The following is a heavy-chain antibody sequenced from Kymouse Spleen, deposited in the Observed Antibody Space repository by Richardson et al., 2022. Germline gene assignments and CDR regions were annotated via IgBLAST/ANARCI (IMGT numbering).Heavy chain of an antibody. D-gene: IGHD1-7*01. V-gene: IGHV3-9*01. CDR2: ISWNSGSI. CDR1: GFTFDDYA. CDR3: AKASITGTTFFDY. J-gene: IGHJ4*02. Sequence: EVQLVESGGGLVQPGRSLRLSCAASGFTFDDYAMHWVRQAPGKGLEWVSGISWNSGSIGYADSVKGRFTISRDNAKNSLYLQMNSLRAEDTALYYCAKASITGTTFFDYWGQGTLVTVSS.